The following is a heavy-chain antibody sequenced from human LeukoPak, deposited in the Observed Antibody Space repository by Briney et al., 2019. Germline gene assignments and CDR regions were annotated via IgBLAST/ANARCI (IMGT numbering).Heavy chain of an antibody. D-gene: IGHD3-22*01. CDR1: GFTFNTYA. CDR2: ISDSAGTT. CDR3: VRDDDRPDNGLDY. Sequence: PGGSLRLSCAASGFTFNTYAMNWVRQAPGRGLEWVSAISDSAGTTYYADSVKGRFTISRDNSKNTLYLQMNSLRAEDTAVYYCVRDDDRPDNGLDYWGQGTLVTVSS. V-gene: IGHV3-23*01. J-gene: IGHJ4*02.